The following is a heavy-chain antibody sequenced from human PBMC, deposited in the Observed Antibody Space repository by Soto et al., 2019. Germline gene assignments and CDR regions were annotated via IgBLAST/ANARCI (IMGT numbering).Heavy chain of an antibody. CDR2: IYYSGST. V-gene: IGHV4-39*01. D-gene: IGHD2-2*03. Sequence: SETLSLTCAVSGGSISSSSYYWGWIRQPPGKGLEWIGSIYYSGSTYYNPSLKSRVTISVDTSKNQFSLKLSSVTAADTAVYYCARLNGYCISTNCHGYYGMDVWGQGTTVTVSS. J-gene: IGHJ6*02. CDR1: GGSISSSSYY. CDR3: ARLNGYCISTNCHGYYGMDV.